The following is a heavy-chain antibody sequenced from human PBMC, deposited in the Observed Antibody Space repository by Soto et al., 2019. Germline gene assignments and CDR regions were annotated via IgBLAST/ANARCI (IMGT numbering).Heavy chain of an antibody. CDR1: GFTFSSYA. V-gene: IGHV3-64*01. D-gene: IGHD1-26*01. CDR3: ARASRWELLPVYFDY. J-gene: IGHJ4*02. CDR2: ISSSGDST. Sequence: EVQLVESGGNLVKPGGSLRLSCAASGFTFSSYAIHWVRQAPGKGLEYVSSISSSGDSTYYANSVRGRFTISRDNSTNPLHLQMGSLKADDMAVYYCARASRWELLPVYFDYWGQGTLVTVSS.